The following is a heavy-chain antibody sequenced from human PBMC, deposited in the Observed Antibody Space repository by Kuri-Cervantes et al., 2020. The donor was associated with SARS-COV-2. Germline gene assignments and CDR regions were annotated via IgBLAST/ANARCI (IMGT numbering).Heavy chain of an antibody. CDR2: IYYSGST. CDR3: AGSLGTIFGVAIEDAFDI. CDR1: GGSISSGDYY. J-gene: IGHJ3*02. V-gene: IGHV4-61*08. Sequence: SETLSLTCTVSGGSISSGDYYWSWIRQPPGKGLEWIGYIYYSGSTNYNPSLKSRVTISVDTSKNQFSLKLSSVTAADTAVYYCAGSLGTIFGVAIEDAFDIWGQGTMVTVSS. D-gene: IGHD3-3*01.